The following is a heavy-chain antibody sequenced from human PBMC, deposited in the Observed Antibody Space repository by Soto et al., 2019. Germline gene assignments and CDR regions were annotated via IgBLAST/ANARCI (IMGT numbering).Heavy chain of an antibody. Sequence: QLQLQESGPGLVKPSETLSLTCTVSGGSISSSSYYWGWIRQPPGKGLEWIGSIYYSGSTYYNPSLKSRVTISVDTSKNQFSLKLSSVTAADTAVYYCARPYGDSYAFDIWGQGTMVTVSS. CDR1: GGSISSSSYY. CDR2: IYYSGST. J-gene: IGHJ3*02. V-gene: IGHV4-39*01. D-gene: IGHD4-17*01. CDR3: ARPYGDSYAFDI.